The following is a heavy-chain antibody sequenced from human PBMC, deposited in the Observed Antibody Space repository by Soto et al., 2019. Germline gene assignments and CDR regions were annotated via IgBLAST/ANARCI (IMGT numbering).Heavy chain of an antibody. CDR1: GFTFSNAW. CDR3: TVYYDFWSGYYVDYYYYMDV. Sequence: EVQLVESGGGLVKPGGSLGLSCAASGFTFSNAWMSWVRQAPGKGLEWVGRIKSKTDGGTTDYAAPVKGRFTISRDDSKNTLYLQMNSLKTEDTAVYYCTVYYDFWSGYYVDYYYYMDVWGKGTTVTVSS. J-gene: IGHJ6*03. CDR2: IKSKTDGGTT. V-gene: IGHV3-15*01. D-gene: IGHD3-3*01.